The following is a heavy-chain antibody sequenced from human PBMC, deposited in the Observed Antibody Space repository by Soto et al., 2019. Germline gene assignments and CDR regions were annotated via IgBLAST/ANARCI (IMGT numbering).Heavy chain of an antibody. D-gene: IGHD3-3*01. CDR3: ARHGGFSYYDFWSGLDY. J-gene: IGHJ4*02. Sequence: SETLSLTCTVSGGSISSSSYYWGWIRQPPGNGLDWFGSIYYSGSTYYNPSLKSRVTISVDTSKNQFSLKLSSVTAADTALYYCARHGGFSYYDFWSGLDYWGQGTLVTVSS. CDR2: IYYSGST. V-gene: IGHV4-39*01. CDR1: GGSISSSSYY.